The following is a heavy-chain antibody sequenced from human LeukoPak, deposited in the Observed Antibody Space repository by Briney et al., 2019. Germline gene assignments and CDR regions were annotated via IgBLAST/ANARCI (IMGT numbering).Heavy chain of an antibody. Sequence: GESLKISCKGSGYSFTSYWIGWVRQMPGKGLEWMGIIYPGDSDTRYSPSFQGQVTISADKSISTAYLQWSSLKASDTAMYYCARLSIVATDPGYFDYWGQGTLVTVSS. CDR2: IYPGDSDT. CDR1: GYSFTSYW. D-gene: IGHD5-12*01. CDR3: ARLSIVATDPGYFDY. V-gene: IGHV5-51*01. J-gene: IGHJ4*02.